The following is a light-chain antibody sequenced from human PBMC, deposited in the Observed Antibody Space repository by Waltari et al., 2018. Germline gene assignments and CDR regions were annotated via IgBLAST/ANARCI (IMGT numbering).Light chain of an antibody. CDR2: HAS. CDR3: QQYVESPAT. J-gene: IGKJ1*01. V-gene: IGKV3-20*01. Sequence: EIVLTQSPGTVSLSPGDRATFSCWASQSVTIYLAWYQQKPGQGPSHLIYHASARATGIPDRFSGSGSGTDFSLTISRLEPEDIGMYYCQQYVESPATFGQGTKVEIK. CDR1: QSVTIY.